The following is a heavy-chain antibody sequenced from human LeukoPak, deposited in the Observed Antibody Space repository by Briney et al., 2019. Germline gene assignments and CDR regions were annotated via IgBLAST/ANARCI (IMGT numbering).Heavy chain of an antibody. CDR1: GFSFSVYA. D-gene: IGHD1-26*01. Sequence: GGSLRLSCAASGFSFSVYAMNWVRQAPGKGLEWVSSFGGSGGGPWHAASVKGRFSVSRDNSKNTLYLQMSSLSDEDTALYYCAKARGATVNDPADYWGQGILVTVSS. J-gene: IGHJ4*02. CDR3: AKARGATVNDPADY. CDR2: FGGSGGGP. V-gene: IGHV3-23*01.